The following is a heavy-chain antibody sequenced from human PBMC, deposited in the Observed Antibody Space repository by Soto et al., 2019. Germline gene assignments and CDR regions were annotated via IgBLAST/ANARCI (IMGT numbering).Heavy chain of an antibody. D-gene: IGHD3-10*01. CDR1: GGSFSGYY. CDR3: ARYGLLSPRTYYYYYYMDV. J-gene: IGHJ6*03. Sequence: SETLSLTCAVYGGSFSGYYWSWIRQPPGKGLEWIGEINHSGSTNYNPSLKSRVTISVDTSKNQFSLKLSSVTAADTAVYYCARYGLLSPRTYYYYYYMDVWGKGTTVTVSS. CDR2: INHSGST. V-gene: IGHV4-34*01.